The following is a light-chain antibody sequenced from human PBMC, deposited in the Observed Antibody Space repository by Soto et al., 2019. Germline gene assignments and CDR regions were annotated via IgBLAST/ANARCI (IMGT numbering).Light chain of an antibody. V-gene: IGKV3-20*01. Sequence: EIVLTQSPGTLSLSSGERATLSCRASQSVRSNYLAWYQQKPGQAPRLLIYGASSRATGIPDRFGGSGSGTDFTFTISRLEPEDFAVHYCQQYASSPLTFGGGTKVEIK. J-gene: IGKJ4*01. CDR3: QQYASSPLT. CDR1: QSVRSNY. CDR2: GAS.